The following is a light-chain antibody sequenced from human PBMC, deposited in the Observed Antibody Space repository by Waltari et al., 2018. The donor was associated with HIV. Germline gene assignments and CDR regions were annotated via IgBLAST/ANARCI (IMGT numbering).Light chain of an antibody. J-gene: IGLJ3*02. CDR1: SMDVGGNNY. CDR2: DVS. V-gene: IGLV2-14*03. Sequence: QPALTQPASVPGSPGQSITISCPGTSMDVGGNNYASWYHKHPGKTPKPMILDVSNPPSGVSKRFSGSKSGNTASLTISGLQAEDEADYYCSSYTSINTWVFGTGTKLTVL. CDR3: SSYTSINTWV.